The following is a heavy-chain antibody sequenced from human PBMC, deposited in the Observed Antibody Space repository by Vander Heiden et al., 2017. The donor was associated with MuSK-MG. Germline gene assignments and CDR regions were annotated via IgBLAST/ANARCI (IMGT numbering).Heavy chain of an antibody. CDR1: GDSVSSNSAA. V-gene: IGHV6-1*01. J-gene: IGHJ6*02. Sequence: QVQLQQSGPGLVKPSQTLSLTCAISGDSVSSNSAAWNWIRQSPSRGLEWLGRTYYRSKWYNDYAVSVKSRITINPDTSKNQFSLQLNSVTPEDTAVYYCARDRSARGGSGSYWDYYYYGMDVWGQGTTVTVSS. D-gene: IGHD3-10*01. CDR3: ARDRSARGGSGSYWDYYYYGMDV. CDR2: TYYRSKWYN.